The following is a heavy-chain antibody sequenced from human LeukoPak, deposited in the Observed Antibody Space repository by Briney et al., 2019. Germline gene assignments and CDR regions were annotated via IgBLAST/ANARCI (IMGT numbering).Heavy chain of an antibody. CDR1: GFSFSGSG. CDR3: STVGSIQVAARDY. V-gene: IGHV3-73*01. J-gene: IGHJ4*02. Sequence: PGGSLRLFCAASGFSFSGSGMHWVRQASGKGLEWVGHIRSKADNYATTYPASVEGRLTISRDDSKNTEYLHINSLNTEDTAVYYCSTVGSIQVAARDYWGQGTLVTVSS. CDR2: IRSKADNYAT. D-gene: IGHD2-15*01.